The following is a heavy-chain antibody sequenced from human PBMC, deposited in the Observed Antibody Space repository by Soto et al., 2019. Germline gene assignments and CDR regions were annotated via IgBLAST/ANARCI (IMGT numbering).Heavy chain of an antibody. CDR1: GGSITSSNYY. CDR2: MYYSGTM. CDR3: AKAPPLRKSPCDY. D-gene: IGHD6-6*01. V-gene: IGHV4-39*01. Sequence: NPSETLSLTCSVSGGSITSSNYYWSWIRQSPGKGLEWIGSMYYSGTMYYNPSLKSRVTISADTSKNQFSLKLTSVTAADTAVYYCAKAPPLRKSPCDYWGQGTLVTVSS. J-gene: IGHJ4*02.